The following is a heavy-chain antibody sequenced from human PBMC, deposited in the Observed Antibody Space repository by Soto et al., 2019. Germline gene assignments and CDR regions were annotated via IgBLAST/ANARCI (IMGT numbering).Heavy chain of an antibody. Sequence: QVQLQESGPGLVKPSETLSLTCTVSGGSVSSGSHYWSWIRQPPGEGLEWIGYINASGSTNSNPSLKSRVTMSLDTSKNQLSLKLSSVTAADTAVYYCARDCSAYSCFTRFDYWGQGTLVNVSP. CDR2: INASGST. CDR1: GGSVSSGSHY. V-gene: IGHV4-61*01. D-gene: IGHD3-16*01. J-gene: IGHJ4*02. CDR3: ARDCSAYSCFTRFDY.